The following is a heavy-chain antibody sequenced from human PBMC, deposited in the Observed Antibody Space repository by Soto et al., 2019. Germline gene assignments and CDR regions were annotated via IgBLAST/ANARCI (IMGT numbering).Heavy chain of an antibody. J-gene: IGHJ6*02. V-gene: IGHV3-30-3*01. Sequence: GGSLRLSCAASGFTFSSYAMHWVRQAPGKGLEWVAVISYDGSNKYYADSVKGRFTISRDNSKNTLYLQMNSLRAEDTAVYYCARDSPPSPYDSSGYYYYYGMDVWGQGTTVTVSS. CDR2: ISYDGSNK. CDR1: GFTFSSYA. CDR3: ARDSPPSPYDSSGYYYYYGMDV. D-gene: IGHD3-22*01.